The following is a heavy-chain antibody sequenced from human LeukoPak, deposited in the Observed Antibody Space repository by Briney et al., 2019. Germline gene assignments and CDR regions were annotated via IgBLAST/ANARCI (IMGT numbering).Heavy chain of an antibody. V-gene: IGHV4-4*07. D-gene: IGHD6-13*01. J-gene: IGHJ4*02. CDR1: GGSISSYY. Sequence: SETLSLTCTVSGGSISSYYWSWIRQPAGKGLEWIGRIYTSGSTNYNPSLKSRVTMSVDTSKNQFSLKLSSVTAADTAVYYCARESIAAAGAKQFDYWGQGTLVTVSS. CDR2: IYTSGST. CDR3: ARESIAAAGAKQFDY.